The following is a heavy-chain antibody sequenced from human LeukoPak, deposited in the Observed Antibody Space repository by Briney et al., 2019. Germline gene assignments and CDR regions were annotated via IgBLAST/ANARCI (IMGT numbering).Heavy chain of an antibody. Sequence: GGSLRLSCAASGFTLSRFEMNWVRQAPGKGLQWVSYISTSGTIYYADSVKGRFTITRDIARNSLYLQMNSLRAEDTAVYYCARRFDSWGQGTLVTVSS. CDR2: ISTSGTI. CDR1: GFTLSRFE. J-gene: IGHJ4*02. V-gene: IGHV3-48*03. CDR3: ARRFDS.